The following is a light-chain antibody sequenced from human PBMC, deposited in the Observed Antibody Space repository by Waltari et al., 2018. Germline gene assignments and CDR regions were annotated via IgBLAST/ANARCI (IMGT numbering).Light chain of an antibody. CDR2: GAS. CDR1: QSVGRN. J-gene: IGKJ2*01. CDR3: QQYNNWPYT. V-gene: IGKV3-15*01. Sequence: EIVMTQSPATLSVSPGERATLSCRASQSVGRNLAWYQQKPGQAPRLLIYGASTRATGIPARFSGSGSGTEFTLTISSMQSEDFAVYYCQQYNNWPYTFGQGTKLEIK.